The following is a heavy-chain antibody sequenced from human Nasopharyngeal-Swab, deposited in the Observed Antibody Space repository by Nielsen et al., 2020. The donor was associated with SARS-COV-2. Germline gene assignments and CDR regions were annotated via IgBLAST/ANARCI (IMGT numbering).Heavy chain of an antibody. CDR2: IIPTFGTI. D-gene: IGHD3-10*01. CDR3: ARDLPIDYYGSGSLDF. CDR1: GGRFTGYA. V-gene: IGHV1-69*13. J-gene: IGHJ4*02. Sequence: SVKVSCKVSGGRFTGYAISWVRQAPGQRIEWMGRIIPTFGTIKYAEKFQDRVTITADSSMSTAYMELSSLRSEDTAMYYCARDLPIDYYGSGSLDFWGQGTLVTVSS.